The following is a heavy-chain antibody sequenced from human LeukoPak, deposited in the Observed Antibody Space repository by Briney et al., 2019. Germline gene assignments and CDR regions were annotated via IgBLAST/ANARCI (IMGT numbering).Heavy chain of an antibody. CDR2: IYPSGST. CDR3: ARAYCSNTFCYEGFNNYYYYMDV. Sequence: SETLSLTCTISGGSISSHYRTWIRQPAGTGLEYIGRIYPSGSTNYNPSLKGRVTMAIDTSKTQFSLRLSSVTAADTAVYYCARAYCSNTFCYEGFNNYYYYMDVWGKGTTVTVSS. CDR1: GGSISSHY. J-gene: IGHJ6*03. D-gene: IGHD2-2*01. V-gene: IGHV4-4*07.